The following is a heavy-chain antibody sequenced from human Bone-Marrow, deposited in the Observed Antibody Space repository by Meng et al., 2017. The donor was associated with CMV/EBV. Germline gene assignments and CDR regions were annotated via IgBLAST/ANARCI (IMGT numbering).Heavy chain of an antibody. J-gene: IGHJ4*02. V-gene: IGHV5-51*01. Sequence: KVSCKASGYNFIDYDIGWVRQIPGKGLEWMGIISPTDSGARYSPSFEGQVTISVDKSVDTAYLQWTSLKALDTAMYYCARHSMTTIWGQGALVTVSS. CDR2: ISPTDSGA. CDR3: ARHSMTTI. CDR1: GYNFIDYD. D-gene: IGHD5-24*01.